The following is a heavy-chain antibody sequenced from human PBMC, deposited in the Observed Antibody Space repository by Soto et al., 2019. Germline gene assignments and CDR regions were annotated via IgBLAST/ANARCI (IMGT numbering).Heavy chain of an antibody. V-gene: IGHV4-30-4*01. CDR2: IYYSGST. D-gene: IGHD6-13*01. CDR1: GGSISSGDYY. J-gene: IGHJ4*02. CDR3: ARGRGYSSSPMRVDFDY. Sequence: QVQLQESGPGLVKPSQTLSLTCTVSGGSISSGDYYWSWIRQPPGKGLEWIGYIYYSGSTYYNPSLKSRVTISVDTSKNQFSLKLSSVTAADTGVYYCARGRGYSSSPMRVDFDYWGQGTLVTVSS.